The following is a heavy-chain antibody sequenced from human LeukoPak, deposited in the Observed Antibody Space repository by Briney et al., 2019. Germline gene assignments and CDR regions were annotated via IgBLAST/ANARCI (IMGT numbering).Heavy chain of an antibody. J-gene: IGHJ5*02. CDR1: GGSISSYY. Sequence: PSETLSLTCTVSGGSISSYYWSWIRQPAGKGLEWIGRIYTSGSTNYNPSLKSRVTMSVGTSKNQFSLKLSSVTAADTAVYYCARDTYYYDSRDWFDPWSQGTLVTVSS. V-gene: IGHV4-4*07. CDR3: ARDTYYYDSRDWFDP. D-gene: IGHD3-22*01. CDR2: IYTSGST.